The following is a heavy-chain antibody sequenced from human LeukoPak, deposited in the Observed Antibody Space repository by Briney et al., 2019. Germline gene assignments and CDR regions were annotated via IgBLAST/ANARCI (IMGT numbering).Heavy chain of an antibody. V-gene: IGHV4-4*07. CDR3: ASDYFDRTGYYGFIY. D-gene: IGHD3-22*01. CDR1: GGSITDYH. CDR2: LYTSGST. Sequence: SETLSLTCTVSGGSITDYHWIWIRQPAGKGLEWIGRLYTSGSTNYDPSLKSRVSMSVDTSKKQFSLRLSSVTAADTAIYYCASDYFDRTGYYGFIYWGQGSLVTISS. J-gene: IGHJ4*02.